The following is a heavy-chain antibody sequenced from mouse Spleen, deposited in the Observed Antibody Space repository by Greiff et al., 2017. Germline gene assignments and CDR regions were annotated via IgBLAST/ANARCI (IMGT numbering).Heavy chain of an antibody. D-gene: IGHD1-1*01. J-gene: IGHJ4*01. Sequence: VKVVESGPGLVAPSQSLSITCTVSGFSLTSYGVSWVRQPPGKGLEWLGVIWGDGSTNYHSALISRLSISKDNSKSQVFLKLNSLQTDDTATYYCAKGIYYYGSSYVPYAMDYWGQGTSVTVSS. CDR1: GFSLTSYG. CDR2: IWGDGST. CDR3: AKGIYYYGSSYVPYAMDY. V-gene: IGHV2-3*01.